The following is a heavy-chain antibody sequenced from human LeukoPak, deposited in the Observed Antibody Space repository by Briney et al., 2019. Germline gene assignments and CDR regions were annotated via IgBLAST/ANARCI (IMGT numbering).Heavy chain of an antibody. D-gene: IGHD1-26*01. V-gene: IGHV4-59*01. CDR1: GGSISSYY. Sequence: PSETLSLTCTVSGGSISSYYWSRIRQPPGKGLEWIGYIYYSGTTNYNPSLKSRVTISVDTSKNQFSLKLSSVTAADTAVYYCARALSGSYYSIPFDYWGQETLVTVSS. J-gene: IGHJ4*02. CDR3: ARALSGSYYSIPFDY. CDR2: IYYSGTT.